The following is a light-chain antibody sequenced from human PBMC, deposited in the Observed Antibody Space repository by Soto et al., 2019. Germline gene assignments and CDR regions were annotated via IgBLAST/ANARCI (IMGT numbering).Light chain of an antibody. CDR1: SSNIGNNY. Sequence: SVLTQPPSVSAAPGQKVTISCSGGSSNIGNNYVSWYRQLPGTAPKLLIYENNKRPSGIPDRFSGSKSGTSATLGITGLQTGDEADYYCGTWDSSLSAFYVFGTGTKVTVL. CDR2: ENN. J-gene: IGLJ1*01. V-gene: IGLV1-51*02. CDR3: GTWDSSLSAFYV.